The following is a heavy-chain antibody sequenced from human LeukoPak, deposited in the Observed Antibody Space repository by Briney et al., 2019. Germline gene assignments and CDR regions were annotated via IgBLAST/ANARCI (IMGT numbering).Heavy chain of an antibody. Sequence: GGSLRLSCAASGFTFSSYWMSWVRQAPGKGLEWVANIKQDGSEKYYVDSVKGRFTISRDNAKNSLYLQMNSLRAEDTAVYYCARPYYYDSSGLLEDAFDIWGQGTMVTVSS. CDR2: IKQDGSEK. D-gene: IGHD3-22*01. CDR1: GFTFSSYW. V-gene: IGHV3-7*01. J-gene: IGHJ3*02. CDR3: ARPYYYDSSGLLEDAFDI.